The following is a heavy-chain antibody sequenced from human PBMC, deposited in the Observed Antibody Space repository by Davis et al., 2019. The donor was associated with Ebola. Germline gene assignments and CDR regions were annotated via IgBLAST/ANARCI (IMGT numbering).Heavy chain of an antibody. D-gene: IGHD3-22*01. CDR1: GGSFSGYY. V-gene: IGHV4-34*01. Sequence: MPSGPLSPPGAVLGGSFSGYYSSWIRQCPGKGLEWIGYIYYSGSTYYNPSLKSRVTISVDTSKNQFSLKLSSVTAADTAVYYCARGSRDYYDSSGHRTYNWFDPWGQGTLVTVSS. CDR2: IYYSGST. J-gene: IGHJ5*02. CDR3: ARGSRDYYDSSGHRTYNWFDP.